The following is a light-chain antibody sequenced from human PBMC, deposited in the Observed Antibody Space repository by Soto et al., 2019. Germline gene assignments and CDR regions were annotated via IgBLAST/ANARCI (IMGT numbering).Light chain of an antibody. V-gene: IGLV2-14*01. J-gene: IGLJ1*01. CDR3: SSFTSSSIPYV. CDR2: EVT. CDR1: STDVGAYNF. Sequence: QSALTQPASVSGSPGQSITISCTGTSTDVGAYNFVSWYQHHPGKAPKLMISEVTNRPSGISNRFSGSKSGNTASLTISGLQAEDEADYYCSSFTSSSIPYVFGTGTRSPS.